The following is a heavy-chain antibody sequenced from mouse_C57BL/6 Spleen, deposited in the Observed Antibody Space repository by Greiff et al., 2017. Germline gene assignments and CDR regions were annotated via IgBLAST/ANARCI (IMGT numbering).Heavy chain of an antibody. J-gene: IGHJ3*01. CDR3: ARSYYYYGSSYAWFAY. V-gene: IGHV1-42*01. CDR1: GYSFTGYY. CDR2: INPSTGGT. D-gene: IGHD1-1*01. Sequence: EVQLQQSGPELVKPGASVKISCKASGYSFTGYYMNWVKQSPEKSLEWIGEINPSTGGTTYNQKFKAKDTLTVDKSSSTAYMQLKILTSEDSAVYYCARSYYYYGSSYAWFAYWGQGTLVTVSA.